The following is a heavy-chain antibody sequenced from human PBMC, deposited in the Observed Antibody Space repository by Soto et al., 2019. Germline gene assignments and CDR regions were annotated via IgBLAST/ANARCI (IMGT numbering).Heavy chain of an antibody. Sequence: GASVKVSCKASGYTFTSYYMQWVRQAPRQGLEWMGIINPSGGSTSYAQKFQGRVTMTRDTSTSTVYMELSSLRSEDTAVYYCATTLHSSGYSVVLYYYGMDVWGQGTTVTVSS. J-gene: IGHJ6*02. V-gene: IGHV1-46*01. CDR3: ATTLHSSGYSVVLYYYGMDV. CDR1: GYTFTSYY. CDR2: INPSGGST. D-gene: IGHD3-22*01.